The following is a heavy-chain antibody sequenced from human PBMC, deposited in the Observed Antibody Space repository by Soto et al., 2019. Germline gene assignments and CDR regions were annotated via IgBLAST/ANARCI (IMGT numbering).Heavy chain of an antibody. D-gene: IGHD2-2*01. J-gene: IGHJ4*02. CDR3: AKERNFIVVVPAAGTCDS. Sequence: QVQLVQSGAEVQMPGASVKVYCKASGYTFSDYPIHWVRQAPGQRLEWMGWISGGNGHTMYAQRSQGRVTFERDRSAGTARMELRSLTPEATAVYYCAKERNFIVVVPAAGTCDSWGQGTGVTASS. CDR1: GYTFSDYP. CDR2: ISGGNGHT. V-gene: IGHV1-3*01.